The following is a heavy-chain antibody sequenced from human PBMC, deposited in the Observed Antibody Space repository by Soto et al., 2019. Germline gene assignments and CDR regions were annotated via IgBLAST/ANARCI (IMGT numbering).Heavy chain of an antibody. CDR3: ARVYYYGRSAIFGY. CDR1: GFTFSSYS. CDR2: IRSDSSDI. D-gene: IGHD3-22*01. Sequence: GGSLRLSCAASGFTFSSYSMNWVRQAPGKGPEWVSFIRSDSSDIYYADSVRGRFTISRDNAKNSLYLQMNSLRDEDTAVYYCARVYYYGRSAIFGYWGQGTVVTVSS. V-gene: IGHV3-48*02. J-gene: IGHJ4*02.